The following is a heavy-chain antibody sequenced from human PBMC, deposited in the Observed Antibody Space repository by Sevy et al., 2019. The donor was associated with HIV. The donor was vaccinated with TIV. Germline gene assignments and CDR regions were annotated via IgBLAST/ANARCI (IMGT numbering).Heavy chain of an antibody. D-gene: IGHD3-3*02. CDR1: GFTFGDYA. Sequence: GGSLRLSCSGSGFTFGDYAMGWFRQAPGKGLEWVGFIRSKTYGGTTEYAASVKGRFTISRDDSKGIAYLQMNSQKTEDTAVYYCTSEGRPRLASGYYYGMDVWGQGTTVTVSS. V-gene: IGHV3-49*03. J-gene: IGHJ6*02. CDR2: IRSKTYGGTT. CDR3: TSEGRPRLASGYYYGMDV.